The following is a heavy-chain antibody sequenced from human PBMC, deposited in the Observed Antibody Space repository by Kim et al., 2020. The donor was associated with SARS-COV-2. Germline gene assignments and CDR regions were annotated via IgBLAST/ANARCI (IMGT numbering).Heavy chain of an antibody. V-gene: IGHV4-59*01. J-gene: IGHJ4*02. CDR3: ARAGRQWALQTYFDY. Sequence: SETLSLTCTVSGGSISSYYWSWIRQPPGKGLEWIGYIYYSGSTNYNPSLKSRVTISVDTSKNQFSLKLSSVTAADTAVYYCARAGRQWALQTYFDYWGQG. CDR2: IYYSGST. CDR1: GGSISSYY. D-gene: IGHD1-26*01.